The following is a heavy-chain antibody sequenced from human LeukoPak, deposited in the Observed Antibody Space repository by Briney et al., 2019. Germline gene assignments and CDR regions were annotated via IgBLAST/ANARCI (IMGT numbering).Heavy chain of an antibody. J-gene: IGHJ6*03. CDR3: ARNYGYYYYTDV. CDR1: GSSINVYY. CDR2: ISYSGST. V-gene: IGHV4-59*08. Sequence: PSETLSLICTVSGSSINVYYWSWIRQSPGKGLEWIAYISYSGSTNYNPSLKSRVTISVDTSKNQFSLKLTSVTAADTAVYHCARNYGYYYYTDVWGKGTTVTVSS.